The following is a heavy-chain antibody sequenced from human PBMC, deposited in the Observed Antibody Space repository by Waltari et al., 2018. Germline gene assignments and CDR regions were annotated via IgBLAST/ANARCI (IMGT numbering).Heavy chain of an antibody. CDR1: GYSISSGYY. V-gene: IGHV4-38-2*01. CDR2: IYHSGST. Sequence: QVQLQESGPGLVKPSETLSLTCAVSGYSISSGYYWGWSRQPPGKGLEWIGSIYHSGSTYYNPSLKSRVTISVDTSKNQFSLKLSSVTAADTAVYYCARLVVVAATHLDYWGQGTLVTVSS. CDR3: ARLVVVAATHLDY. D-gene: IGHD2-15*01. J-gene: IGHJ4*02.